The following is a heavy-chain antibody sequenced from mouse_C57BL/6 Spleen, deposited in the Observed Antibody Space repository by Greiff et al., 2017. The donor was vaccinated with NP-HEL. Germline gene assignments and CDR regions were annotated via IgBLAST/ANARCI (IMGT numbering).Heavy chain of an antibody. J-gene: IGHJ4*01. Sequence: VQLQQSGPELVKPGASVKISCKASGYSFTSYYIHWVKQRPGQGLEWIGWIYPGSGNTKYNEKFKGKATLTADTSSSTAYMQLSSLTSEDSAVYYCARSAYYAMDYWGQGTSVTVSS. CDR2: IYPGSGNT. CDR3: ARSAYYAMDY. D-gene: IGHD6-1*01. CDR1: GYSFTSYY. V-gene: IGHV1-66*01.